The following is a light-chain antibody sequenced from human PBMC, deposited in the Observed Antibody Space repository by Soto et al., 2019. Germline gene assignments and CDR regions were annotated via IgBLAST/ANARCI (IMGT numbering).Light chain of an antibody. CDR2: GAS. V-gene: IGKV3-20*01. CDR1: QSVGSSY. CDR3: QQYGSSPLT. J-gene: IGKJ4*01. Sequence: EILLTQSPGTLSLSPGEKATLSCRASQSVGSSYLAWYQQKPGQAPRLLIYGASSRATGIPDRFSGSASGTDFTLTISRLEPEDFAVYYCQQYGSSPLTFGGGTKVDIK.